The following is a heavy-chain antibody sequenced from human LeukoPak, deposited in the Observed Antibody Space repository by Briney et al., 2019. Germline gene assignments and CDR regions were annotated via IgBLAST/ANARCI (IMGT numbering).Heavy chain of an antibody. V-gene: IGHV3-23*01. CDR2: ISGGGSGT. CDR1: GFTFSSYA. D-gene: IGHD3-22*01. CDR3: AKAVGSSGYFSRDAFDI. J-gene: IGHJ3*02. Sequence: GGSLRLSYAPSGFTFSSYAMSWVRQAPGKGLEWVAVISGGGSGTYYADSVRGRFTISRDSSKNTVYLQMNSLRAEDTAIYYCAKAVGSSGYFSRDAFDIWGQGTMVTVSS.